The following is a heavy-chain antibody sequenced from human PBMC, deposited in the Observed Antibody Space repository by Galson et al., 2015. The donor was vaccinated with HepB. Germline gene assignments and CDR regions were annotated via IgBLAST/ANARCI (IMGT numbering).Heavy chain of an antibody. CDR2: ISYDGSNK. D-gene: IGHD6-6*01. CDR1: GFTFSSYA. Sequence: SLRLSCAASGFTFSSYAMHWVRQAPGKGLEWVAVISYDGSNKYYADSVKGRFTISRDNSKNTLYLQMNSLRAEDTAVYYCARGRDAEYSSTHGWSWGQGTLVTVSS. V-gene: IGHV3-30*04. J-gene: IGHJ4*02. CDR3: ARGRDAEYSSTHGWS.